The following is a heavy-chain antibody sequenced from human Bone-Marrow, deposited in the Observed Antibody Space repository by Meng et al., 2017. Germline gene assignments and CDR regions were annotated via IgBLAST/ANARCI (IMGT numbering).Heavy chain of an antibody. CDR2: IDPKSGDT. J-gene: IGHJ4*02. V-gene: IGHV1-2*06. D-gene: IGHD6-13*01. Sequence: QVQLVQSGAEVKKPGASVKVSCKPSGYNFPDYWLHWVRQAPGQGLEWMGRIDPKSGDTHYAQRFQGRVTMTGDTSISTAYMELSGLRSDDTAMYYCARDEDISAAGKLFGDYWGQGTMVTVSS. CDR1: GYNFPDYW. CDR3: ARDEDISAAGKLFGDY.